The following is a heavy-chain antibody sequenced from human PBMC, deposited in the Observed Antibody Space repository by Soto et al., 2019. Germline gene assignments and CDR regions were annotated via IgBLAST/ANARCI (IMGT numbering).Heavy chain of an antibody. Sequence: KQSQTLSLTCAISGDSVSSNSAAWNWIRQSPSRGLEWLGRTYYRSKWYNDYAVSVKSRITINPDTSKNQFSLQLNSVTPEDTAVYYCARVLYSSSSGYYYYGMDVWGQGTTVTVSS. D-gene: IGHD6-6*01. V-gene: IGHV6-1*01. CDR1: GDSVSSNSAA. J-gene: IGHJ6*02. CDR3: ARVLYSSSSGYYYYGMDV. CDR2: TYYRSKWYN.